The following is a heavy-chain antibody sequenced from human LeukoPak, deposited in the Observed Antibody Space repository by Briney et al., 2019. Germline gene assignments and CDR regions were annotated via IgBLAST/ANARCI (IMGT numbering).Heavy chain of an antibody. V-gene: IGHV4-4*07. Sequence: KSSETLSLTCTVSGGSISSYYWSWIRQPAGKGLEWIGRIYTSGSTNYNPSLKSRVTISVDTSKNQFSLKLSSVTAADTAVYYCARVTTTGTTFDYWGQGTLVTVSS. CDR2: IYTSGST. CDR3: ARVTTTGTTFDY. CDR1: GGSISSYY. D-gene: IGHD1/OR15-1a*01. J-gene: IGHJ4*02.